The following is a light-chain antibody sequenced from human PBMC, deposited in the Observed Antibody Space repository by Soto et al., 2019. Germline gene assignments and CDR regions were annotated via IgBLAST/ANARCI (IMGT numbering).Light chain of an antibody. J-gene: IGKJ4*01. CDR2: DAY. Sequence: DIQMTQSPSSLSASVGDRVTITCQASQDISNYLNWYQQKPGKAPKLLIYDAYTLKIGVPLRFSGSGSGTDFTFTISSLQPEDFATYYCQQYDNLPLTFGGGTKVEIK. V-gene: IGKV1-33*01. CDR3: QQYDNLPLT. CDR1: QDISNY.